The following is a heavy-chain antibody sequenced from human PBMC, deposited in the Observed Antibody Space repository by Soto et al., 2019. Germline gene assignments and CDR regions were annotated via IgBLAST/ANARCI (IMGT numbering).Heavy chain of an antibody. D-gene: IGHD3-9*01. CDR2: IWYDGSNK. J-gene: IGHJ6*02. Sequence: QVQLVESGGGVVQPGRSLRLSCAASGFTFSSYGMHWVRQAPGKGLEWVAVIWYDGSNKYYADSVKGRFTISRDNSKNTLYLQMNSLRADDTAVSYCARDQAQAGGKIYDIYYYYGMDVWGQGTTVTVSS. V-gene: IGHV3-33*01. CDR1: GFTFSSYG. CDR3: ARDQAQAGGKIYDIYYYYGMDV.